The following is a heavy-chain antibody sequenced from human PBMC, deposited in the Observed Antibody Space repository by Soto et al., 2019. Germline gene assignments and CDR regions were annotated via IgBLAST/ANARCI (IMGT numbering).Heavy chain of an antibody. J-gene: IGHJ3*02. Sequence: EVQLVESGGGLVKPGGSLRLSCAASGFTFSNAWMNWVRQAPGKGLEWVGRIKSKTDGGTTDYAAPVTGRFTISRDDSKNTLYLQMNSLKTEDTAVYYCTTNSIVVVPAAVDAFDIWGQGTMVTVSS. D-gene: IGHD2-2*01. CDR3: TTNSIVVVPAAVDAFDI. CDR2: IKSKTDGGTT. CDR1: GFTFSNAW. V-gene: IGHV3-15*07.